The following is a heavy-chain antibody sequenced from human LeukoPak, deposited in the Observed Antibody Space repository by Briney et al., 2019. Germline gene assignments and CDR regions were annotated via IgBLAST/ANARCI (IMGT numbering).Heavy chain of an antibody. D-gene: IGHD7-27*01. J-gene: IGHJ4*02. Sequence: ASVKVSCKASGYTFTGYYIHWVRQAPGQGLEWMGWINTNTGNPTYVQGFTGRFVFSLDTSVSTAYLQISTLRAEDTAVYYCARGEWGYWGQGTLVTVSS. V-gene: IGHV7-4-1*02. CDR2: INTNTGNP. CDR3: ARGEWGY. CDR1: GYTFTGYY.